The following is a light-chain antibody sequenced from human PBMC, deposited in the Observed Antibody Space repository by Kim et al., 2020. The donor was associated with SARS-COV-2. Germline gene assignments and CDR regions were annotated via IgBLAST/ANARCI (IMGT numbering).Light chain of an antibody. CDR3: SSYTSSSTPVV. CDR2: DVS. V-gene: IGLV2-14*01. CDR1: SSDVGGYNY. J-gene: IGLJ2*01. Sequence: QSVLTQPASVSGSPGQSITISCTGTSSDVGGYNYVSWYQQHPGKAPKLMIYDVSKRPSGFSNRFSGSKSGNTASLTISGLQAEDEADYYCSSYTSSSTPVVFGGGTQLTVL.